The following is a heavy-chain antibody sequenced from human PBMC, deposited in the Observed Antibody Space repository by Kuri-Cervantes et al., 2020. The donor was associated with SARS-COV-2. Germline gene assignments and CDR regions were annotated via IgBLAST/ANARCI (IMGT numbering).Heavy chain of an antibody. V-gene: IGHV3-23*01. J-gene: IGHJ4*02. CDR2: ISGSGGST. CDR1: GFNFSRYF. CDR3: TTGGGYDYGDYFSDY. D-gene: IGHD4-17*01. Sequence: GESLKISCAASGFNFSRYFMSWVRQAPGMGLECVSAISGSGGSTYYADSVKGWLTISRDNSKNSMYLQMNSLKTEDTAVYYCTTGGGYDYGDYFSDYWGLGTLVTVSS.